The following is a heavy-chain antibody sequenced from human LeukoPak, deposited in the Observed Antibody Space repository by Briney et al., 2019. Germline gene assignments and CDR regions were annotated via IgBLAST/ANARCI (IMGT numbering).Heavy chain of an antibody. J-gene: IGHJ4*02. Sequence: GGSLRLSCAASGFTFRSYAMSWVRQAPGKGLEWVSSISGSGDTTYYADSVKGRFTISRDNSKNTVYLQMDSLRGEDTAVYYCAREPGTDYRKYYFDYWGQGTLVTVSS. CDR3: AREPGTDYRKYYFDY. D-gene: IGHD3/OR15-3a*01. V-gene: IGHV3-23*01. CDR1: GFTFRSYA. CDR2: ISGSGDTT.